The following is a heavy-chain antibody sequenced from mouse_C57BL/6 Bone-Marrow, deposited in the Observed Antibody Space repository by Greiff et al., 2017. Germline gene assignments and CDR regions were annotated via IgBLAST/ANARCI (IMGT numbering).Heavy chain of an antibody. V-gene: IGHV2-9-1*01. CDR3: ARNLDDGYADCYFDV. J-gene: IGHJ1*03. CDR2: IWTGGGT. Sequence: QVQLQQSGPGLVAPSQRLSITCTVSGFSLTSYAISWVRQPPGKGLEWLGVIWTGGGTNYNSALKSRLSISKDNSKSQVFLKMNSLQTDDTARYYCARNLDDGYADCYFDVWGTGATVTVSS. D-gene: IGHD2-2*01. CDR1: GFSLTSYA.